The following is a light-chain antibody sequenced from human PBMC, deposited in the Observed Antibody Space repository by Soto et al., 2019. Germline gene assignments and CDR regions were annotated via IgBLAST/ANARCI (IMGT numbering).Light chain of an antibody. J-gene: IGKJ1*01. CDR1: QSISSL. Sequence: DIQMTQSPSTLSASVGDRVTITCRASQSISSLLAWYQQKPGKAPKLLIYDASSLESGVPSRFSGSGSGTEFTLTISRLQPDDVATYYCLQYSSHSWTFGQGTKVDIK. V-gene: IGKV1-5*01. CDR2: DAS. CDR3: LQYSSHSWT.